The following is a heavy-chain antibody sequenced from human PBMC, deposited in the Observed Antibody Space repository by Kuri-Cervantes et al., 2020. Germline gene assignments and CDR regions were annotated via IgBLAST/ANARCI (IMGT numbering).Heavy chain of an antibody. CDR2: IYHTGTT. D-gene: IGHD5-12*01. CDR3: ASAYSGRYFDY. CDR1: DYSINSAYY. V-gene: IGHV4-38-2*01. Sequence: SQTLSLTCGVSDYSINSAYYWGWIRQPPGKGLEWIGNIYHTGTTYYNPTLKSRVTISVDTPKNQFSLKLSSATAADTAFYYCASAYSGRYFDYWGQGVPVTVSS. J-gene: IGHJ4*02.